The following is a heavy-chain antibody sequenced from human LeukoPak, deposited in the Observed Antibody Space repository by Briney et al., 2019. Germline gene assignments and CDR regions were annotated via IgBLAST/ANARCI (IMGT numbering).Heavy chain of an antibody. Sequence: VASVKVSCKASGYTFTGYYMHWVRQAPGQGLEWMGWINPNSGGTNYAQKFQGRVTMTRDTSISTAYMELSRLRSDDTAVYYCARVGSSSWYDNWFDPWGQGTLVTVSS. D-gene: IGHD6-13*01. CDR2: INPNSGGT. CDR3: ARVGSSSWYDNWFDP. CDR1: GYTFTGYY. V-gene: IGHV1-2*02. J-gene: IGHJ5*02.